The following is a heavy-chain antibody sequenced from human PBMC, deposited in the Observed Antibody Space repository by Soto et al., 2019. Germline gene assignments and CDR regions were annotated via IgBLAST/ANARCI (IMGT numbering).Heavy chain of an antibody. CDR2: INHSGST. CDR1: GGSFSGYY. CDR3: ARGNPVASHDAFDI. J-gene: IGHJ3*02. V-gene: IGHV4-34*01. D-gene: IGHD2-15*01. Sequence: SETLSLTCAVYGGSFSGYYWSWIRQPPGKGLEWIGEINHSGSTNYNPSLKSRVTISVDTSKNQFSLKLSSVTAADTAVYYCARGNPVASHDAFDIWGQGTMVT.